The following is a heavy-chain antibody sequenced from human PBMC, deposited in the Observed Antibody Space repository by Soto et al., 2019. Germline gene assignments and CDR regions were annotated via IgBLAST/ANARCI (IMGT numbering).Heavy chain of an antibody. CDR1: GYTFTSYS. D-gene: IGHD4-17*01. CDR2: ISSSSSTI. CDR3: ARDRYGDYCVDY. Sequence: SCKASGYTFTSYSMNWVRQAPGKGLEWVSYISSSSSTIYYADSVKGRFTISRDNAKNSLYLQMNSLRDEDTAVYYCARDRYGDYCVDYWGQGTLVTVSS. V-gene: IGHV3-48*02. J-gene: IGHJ4*02.